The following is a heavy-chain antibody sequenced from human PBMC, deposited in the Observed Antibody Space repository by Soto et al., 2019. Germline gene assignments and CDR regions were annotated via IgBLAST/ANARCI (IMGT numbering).Heavy chain of an antibody. D-gene: IGHD2-15*01. V-gene: IGHV3-30*18. CDR1: GFTFSSYG. CDR3: AKLGYCSGGSCYSYDAFDI. Sequence: QVQLVESGGGVVQPGRSLRLSCAASGFTFSSYGMHWVRQAPGKGLEWVAVISYDGSNKYYADSVKGRFTISRDNSKNTLYLQMNSLRAEDTAVYYCAKLGYCSGGSCYSYDAFDIWGQGKMVTVSS. CDR2: ISYDGSNK. J-gene: IGHJ3*02.